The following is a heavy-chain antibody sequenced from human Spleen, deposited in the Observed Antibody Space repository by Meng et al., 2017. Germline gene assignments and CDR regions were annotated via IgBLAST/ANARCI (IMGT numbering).Heavy chain of an antibody. V-gene: IGHV3-74*03. D-gene: IGHD5-24*01. Sequence: GESLKISCAASGFTFSSYNMHWVRQTPGKGLVWVSRINTAASSTTYADSVKGRFTISRDNAKSSLFLHMRSLRAEDTAVYYCARPRGDGYDSYYFDYWGQGTLATFPS. CDR3: ARPRGDGYDSYYFDY. J-gene: IGHJ4*02. CDR2: INTAASST. CDR1: GFTFSSYN.